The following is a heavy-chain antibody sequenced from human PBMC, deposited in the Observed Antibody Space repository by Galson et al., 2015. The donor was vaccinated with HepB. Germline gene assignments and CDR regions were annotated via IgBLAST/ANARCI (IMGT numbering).Heavy chain of an antibody. CDR1: GFTSSDHA. V-gene: IGHV3-30*04. Sequence: SLRLSCAASGFTSSDHAMHWVRQAPGKGLEWVAVVSFGGNNIYYADSVKGRFTVSRENSKNMLYLQMNSLRLEDTAIYYCAKDGGSGVRYLEWVVSGNYFDHWGQGSLVTVSS. J-gene: IGHJ4*02. CDR3: AKDGGSGVRYLEWVVSGNYFDH. CDR2: VSFGGNNI. D-gene: IGHD3-3*01.